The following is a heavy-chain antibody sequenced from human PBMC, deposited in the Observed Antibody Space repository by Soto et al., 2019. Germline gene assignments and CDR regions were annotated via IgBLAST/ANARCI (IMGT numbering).Heavy chain of an antibody. CDR1: GGSISSSSYY. D-gene: IGHD2-2*01. CDR3: ARFGAAIVVVPAAMNNWFDP. J-gene: IGHJ5*02. Sequence: SETLSLTCTVSGGSISSSSYYWGWIRQPPGKGLEWIGSIYYSGSTYYNPSLKSRFTISVDTSKNQFSLKLSSVTAADTAVYYCARFGAAIVVVPAAMNNWFDPWGQGTLVTVSS. CDR2: IYYSGST. V-gene: IGHV4-39*01.